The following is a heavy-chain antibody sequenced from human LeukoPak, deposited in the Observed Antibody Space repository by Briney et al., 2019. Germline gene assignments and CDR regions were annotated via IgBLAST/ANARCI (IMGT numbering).Heavy chain of an antibody. J-gene: IGHJ4*02. Sequence: GESLKISCAASGFTFSSYWMHWVRQAPGKGLVWVSRINNDGSSTSYADSVKGRFTISRDNAKNTLYLQMNSLRAEDTAVYYCVSSYCSGGSCYSASGYWGQGTLVTVSS. V-gene: IGHV3-74*01. CDR3: VSSYCSGGSCYSASGY. CDR1: GFTFSSYW. D-gene: IGHD2-15*01. CDR2: INNDGSST.